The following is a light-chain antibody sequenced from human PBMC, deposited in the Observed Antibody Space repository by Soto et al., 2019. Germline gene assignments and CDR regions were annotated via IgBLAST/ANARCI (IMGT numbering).Light chain of an antibody. CDR2: DTS. CDR1: QSLFHRPDGMTY. V-gene: IGKV4-1*01. J-gene: IGKJ5*01. Sequence: DIVMIQSTNSVAVSLAERATISCKSSQSLFHRPDGMTYLAWYQHKPGQTPRLLIYDTSTRATGVPTRFSGSRSGAEFTLTISSLQAEDVAVYYCQHYYSTPIPFGQGTR. CDR3: QHYYSTPIP.